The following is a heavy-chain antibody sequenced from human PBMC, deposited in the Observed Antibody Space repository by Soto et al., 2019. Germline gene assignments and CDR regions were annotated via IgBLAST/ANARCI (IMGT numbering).Heavy chain of an antibody. J-gene: IGHJ6*02. V-gene: IGHV1-69*01. CDR1: GGTFSSYA. Sequence: QVQLVQSGAEVKKPGSSVKVSCKASGGTFSSYAISWVRQAPGQGLEWMGGIIPIFGTANYAQEFQGRVTITADESTSTAYMELSSLRSEDTAVYYCAKLYSSGWYEGLYGMDVWGQGTTVTVSS. D-gene: IGHD6-19*01. CDR3: AKLYSSGWYEGLYGMDV. CDR2: IIPIFGTA.